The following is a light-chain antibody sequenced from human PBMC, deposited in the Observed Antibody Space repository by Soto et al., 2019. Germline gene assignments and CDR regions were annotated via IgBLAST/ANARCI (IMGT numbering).Light chain of an antibody. CDR2: GGS. CDR1: QSVSSNH. Sequence: DIVLTQSPGTLSFSPGERATLCFRASQSVSSNHLAWYQQKPGQAPRLLIYGGSSRATGIPVRFSGSGSETDFTLTITRLEPEDFAVYYCQQYSSSRTFGQGTK. V-gene: IGKV3-20*01. J-gene: IGKJ1*01. CDR3: QQYSSSRT.